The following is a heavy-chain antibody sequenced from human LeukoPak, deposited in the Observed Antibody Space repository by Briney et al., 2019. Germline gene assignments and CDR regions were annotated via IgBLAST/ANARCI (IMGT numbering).Heavy chain of an antibody. CDR3: ERVKSGYDFWSGYPLGTAGYYYYYMDV. J-gene: IGHJ6*03. Sequence: ASVTVSCKSSGYTFTSYGISWVRQAPGQGLEWMGWISAYNGNTNYAQKLQGRVTMTTDTSTSTAYMELMSLRSDDTAVYYCERVKSGYDFWSGYPLGTAGYYYYYMDVWGKGTTVTVSS. CDR2: ISAYNGNT. V-gene: IGHV1-18*01. D-gene: IGHD3-3*01. CDR1: GYTFTSYG.